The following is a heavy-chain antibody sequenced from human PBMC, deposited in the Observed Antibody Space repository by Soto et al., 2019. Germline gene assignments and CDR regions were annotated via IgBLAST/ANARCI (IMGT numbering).Heavy chain of an antibody. Sequence: GESLKISCKGSGYSFTSYWIGWVRQMPGKGLEWMGIIYPGDSDTRYSPSFQGQVTISADKSISTAYLQWGSLKASDTAMDCCARHGGQPGYYYYGMDVWGQGTTVTVSS. D-gene: IGHD1-1*01. V-gene: IGHV5-51*01. CDR3: ARHGGQPGYYYYGMDV. CDR1: GYSFTSYW. CDR2: IYPGDSDT. J-gene: IGHJ6*02.